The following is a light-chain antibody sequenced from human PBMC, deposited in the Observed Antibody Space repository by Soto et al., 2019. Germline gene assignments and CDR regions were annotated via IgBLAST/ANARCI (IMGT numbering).Light chain of an antibody. V-gene: IGKV1-39*01. CDR1: QTISAY. Sequence: DIQMTQSPSSLSVSVGDRVTITCRASQTISAYLNWFQQKAGKSPQRLIHGASNLHTGVPSRFSGSGSGTHCTLTITDLHTEDSATYFCQQGFRPVLTFGGGTKVDI. CDR3: QQGFRPVLT. J-gene: IGKJ4*01. CDR2: GAS.